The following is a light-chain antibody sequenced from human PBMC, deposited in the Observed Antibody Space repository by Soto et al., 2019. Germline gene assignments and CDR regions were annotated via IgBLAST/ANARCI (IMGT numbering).Light chain of an antibody. Sequence: DIKMTQSPSTLSASVGDRVTITCRASENINNWLAWYQQKPGKAPKFLIYDASNLESGVPSRFRGSGSGTSFTLTISSLQPDDFATYYFQHYKSYRTFGQGTKVEIK. J-gene: IGKJ1*01. CDR3: QHYKSYRT. CDR2: DAS. V-gene: IGKV1-5*01. CDR1: ENINNW.